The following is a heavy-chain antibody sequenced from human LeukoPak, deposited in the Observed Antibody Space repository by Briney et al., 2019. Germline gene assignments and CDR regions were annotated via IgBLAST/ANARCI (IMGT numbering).Heavy chain of an antibody. Sequence: GGSLRLSCAASGFTFSSYSMNWVRQAPGKGLEWVSSISSSSSYIYYADSVKGRFTISRDNAKNSLCLQMNSLRAEDTAVSDCARVAVVLHYFDYWGQGTLVTVSS. CDR1: GFTFSSYS. D-gene: IGHD6-19*01. CDR3: ARVAVVLHYFDY. J-gene: IGHJ4*02. V-gene: IGHV3-21*01. CDR2: ISSSSSYI.